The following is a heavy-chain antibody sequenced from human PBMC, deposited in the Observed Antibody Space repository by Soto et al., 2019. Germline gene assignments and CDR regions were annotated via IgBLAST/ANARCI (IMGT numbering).Heavy chain of an antibody. J-gene: IGHJ4*02. CDR2: IYPSDSDI. CDR3: VRSGTSSGRFSDY. CDR1: GYTFTSYW. D-gene: IGHD2-15*01. V-gene: IGHV5-51*01. Sequence: PGESLEISCKGSGYTFTSYWIGWVRQMPGEGLEWMGVIYPSDSDIRYSPSFQGKVTISADKSITTAYLQWSSLKAADTAMYYCVRSGTSSGRFSDYWGQGTLVTVSS.